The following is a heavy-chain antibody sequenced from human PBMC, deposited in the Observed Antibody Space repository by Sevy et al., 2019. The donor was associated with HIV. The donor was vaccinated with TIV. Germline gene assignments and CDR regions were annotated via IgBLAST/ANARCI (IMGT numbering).Heavy chain of an antibody. V-gene: IGHV1-46*03. CDR3: ARVFYYDYSGPGY. CDR1: GYTFTNYY. J-gene: IGHJ4*02. D-gene: IGHD3-22*01. CDR2: INPSGGST. Sequence: ASVKVSCKTSGYTFTNYYIHWVRQAPGQGLEWMGLINPSGGSTSYAQKFQGRVTMTRDTSTGTVYMELSSLRSEDTAVYYCARVFYYDYSGPGYWGQGTLVTVSS.